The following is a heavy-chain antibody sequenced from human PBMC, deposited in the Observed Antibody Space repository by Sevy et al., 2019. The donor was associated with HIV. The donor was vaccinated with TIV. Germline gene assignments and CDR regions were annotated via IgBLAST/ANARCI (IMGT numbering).Heavy chain of an antibody. J-gene: IGHJ4*02. D-gene: IGHD1-26*01. CDR1: GFTFSNYA. Sequence: GGSLRLSCAASGFTFSNYAMSWVRQAPGKGLEWVSAISGSGGSTYYADSGKGRFTISRDNSKKTLFLQMNSLRAEDTAVYFCAKWSELPSSPFDYWGQGTLVTVSS. CDR3: AKWSELPSSPFDY. V-gene: IGHV3-23*01. CDR2: ISGSGGST.